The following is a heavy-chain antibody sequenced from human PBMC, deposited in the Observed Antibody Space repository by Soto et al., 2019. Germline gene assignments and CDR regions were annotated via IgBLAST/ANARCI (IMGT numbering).Heavy chain of an antibody. CDR1: GDSVSSNSAA. CDR2: TYYRSKWYN. V-gene: IGHV6-1*01. J-gene: IGHJ6*04. CDR3: ARDCTNGVCHPSYHYAMDV. D-gene: IGHD2-8*01. Sequence: SQTLSLTCAISGDSVSSNSAAWNWIRQSPSRGLEWLGRTYYRSKWYNDYAVSVKSRITINPDTSKNQFSLQLNSVTTEDTAVYYCARDCTNGVCHPSYHYAMDVWGTGTTGTVAS.